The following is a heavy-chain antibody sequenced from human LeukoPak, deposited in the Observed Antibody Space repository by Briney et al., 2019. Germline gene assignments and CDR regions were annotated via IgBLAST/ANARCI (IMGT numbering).Heavy chain of an antibody. V-gene: IGHV4-59*01. D-gene: IGHD2-2*01. J-gene: IGHJ5*02. CDR1: GGSISSYY. Sequence: SQTLSLTCTVSGGSISSYYWSWIRQPPGKGLEWIGYIYYSGSTNYNPSLKSRVTISVDTSKNQFSLKLSSVTAADTAVYYCARDLKGYCSSTSCENWFDPWGQGTLVTVSS. CDR2: IYYSGST. CDR3: ARDLKGYCSSTSCENWFDP.